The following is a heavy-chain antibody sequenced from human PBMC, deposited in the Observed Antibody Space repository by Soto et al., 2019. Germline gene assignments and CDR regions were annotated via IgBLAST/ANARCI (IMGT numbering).Heavy chain of an antibody. CDR1: GGTFSSYA. D-gene: IGHD3-16*01. V-gene: IGHV1-69*13. J-gene: IGHJ3*02. CDR3: AREVGLSFAFDI. CDR2: IIPIFGTA. Sequence: GASVKVSCKASGGTFSSYAISWVRQAPGQGLEWMGGIIPIFGTANYAQKFQGRVTITADESTSTAYMELSSLRSEDTAVYYCAREVGLSFAFDIWGQGTMVTVSS.